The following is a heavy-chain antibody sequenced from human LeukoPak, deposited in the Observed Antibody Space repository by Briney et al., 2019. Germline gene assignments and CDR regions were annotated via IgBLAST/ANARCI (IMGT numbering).Heavy chain of an antibody. CDR3: ARGGSSISDY. J-gene: IGHJ4*02. Sequence: ASVKVSCKASGYILTSYALHWVRQAPGQRLEWMGWIDAGNDNTKYSQKFQGRLTITRDTSASTAYMELSSLRSEDTAVYYCARGGSSISDYWGQGTLVTVSS. V-gene: IGHV1-3*01. D-gene: IGHD1-26*01. CDR1: GYILTSYA. CDR2: IDAGNDNT.